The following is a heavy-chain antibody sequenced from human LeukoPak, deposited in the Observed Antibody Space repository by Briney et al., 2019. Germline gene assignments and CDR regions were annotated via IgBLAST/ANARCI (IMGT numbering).Heavy chain of an antibody. CDR2: INHTGST. D-gene: IGHD6-19*01. V-gene: IGHV4-34*01. Sequence: SETLSLTCAVYGGSFNGYYWSWIRQPPGKGREWIGEINHTGSTNYNTSLKSRVTLSVDTSKNQFSLKLSSVTAADTAVYYCARRTPQPRPKLVVLVAGTRGNWFDPWGKGTLVTVSS. CDR3: ARRTPQPRPKLVVLVAGTRGNWFDP. CDR1: GGSFNGYY. J-gene: IGHJ5*02.